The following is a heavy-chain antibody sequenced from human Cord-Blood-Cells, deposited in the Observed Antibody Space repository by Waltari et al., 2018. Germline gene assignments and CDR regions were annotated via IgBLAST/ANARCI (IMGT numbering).Heavy chain of an antibody. J-gene: IGHJ3*02. CDR2: IGTAGDT. CDR1: GFTFSSYD. Sequence: EVQLVESGGGLVQPGGSLRLFCAASGFTFSSYDMLWFRQATGKGLEWVSAIGTAGDTYYPGSVKGRFTISRENAKNSLYLQMNSLRAGDTAVYYCARYTELRRAFDIWGQGTMVTVSS. V-gene: IGHV3-13*01. CDR3: ARYTELRRAFDI. D-gene: IGHD1-26*01.